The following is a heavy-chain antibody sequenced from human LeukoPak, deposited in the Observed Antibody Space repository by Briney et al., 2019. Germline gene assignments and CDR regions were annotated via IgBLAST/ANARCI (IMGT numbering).Heavy chain of an antibody. J-gene: IGHJ5*02. D-gene: IGHD5-12*01. CDR2: LYWNDDK. V-gene: IGHV2-5*01. Sequence: SGPTLVKPTQTLTLTCTFSGFSLSTSGVGVGWIRQPPGGALGWLALLYWNDDKRYSPSLKSRLTISKDTSKNQVVLTMTNMDPVDTATYYCARSYSDYDYFNNWFDPWGQGTLVTVSS. CDR1: GFSLSTSGVG. CDR3: ARSYSDYDYFNNWFDP.